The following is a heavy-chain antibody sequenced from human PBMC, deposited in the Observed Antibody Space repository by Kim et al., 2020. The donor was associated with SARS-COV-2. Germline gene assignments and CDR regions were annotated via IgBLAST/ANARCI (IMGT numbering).Heavy chain of an antibody. V-gene: IGHV4-59*01. D-gene: IGHD7-27*01. CDR2: IYYSGST. CDR3: ARAGGWGPYYYYYGMDV. Sequence: SETLSLTCTVSGGSISSYYWSWIRQPPGKGLEWIGYIYYSGSTNYNPSLKSRVTISVDTSKNQFSLKLSSVTAADTAVYYCARAGGWGPYYYYYGMDVWGQGTTVTVSS. J-gene: IGHJ6*02. CDR1: GGSISSYY.